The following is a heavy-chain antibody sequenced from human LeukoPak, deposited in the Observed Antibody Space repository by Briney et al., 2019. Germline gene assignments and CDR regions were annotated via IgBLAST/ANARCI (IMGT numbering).Heavy chain of an antibody. CDR2: ISWNSGFM. CDR3: GKDIGYGSGSYCDY. Sequence: GGSLRLSCAASGFIFDDYTMHWVRQAPGKGLEWVSSISWNSGFMGYADSVKGRFTISRDNAKNSLYLQMNSLRPEDTALYYCGKDIGYGSGSYCDYWGQGTLVTVSS. V-gene: IGHV3-9*01. D-gene: IGHD3-10*01. CDR1: GFIFDDYT. J-gene: IGHJ4*02.